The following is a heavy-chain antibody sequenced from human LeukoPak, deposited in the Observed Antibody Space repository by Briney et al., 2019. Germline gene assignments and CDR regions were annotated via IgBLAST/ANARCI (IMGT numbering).Heavy chain of an antibody. CDR1: GGSFSGYY. D-gene: IGHD3-10*01. Sequence: SETLSLTCAVYGGSFSGYYWSWIRQPPGKGLEWIGEINHSGSTNYNPSLKSRVTISVDTSKNQFSLKLSSVTAADTAVYYCARGSAITMIRGVIRRWFDPWGQGTLVTVSS. J-gene: IGHJ5*02. CDR2: INHSGST. CDR3: ARGSAITMIRGVIRRWFDP. V-gene: IGHV4-34*01.